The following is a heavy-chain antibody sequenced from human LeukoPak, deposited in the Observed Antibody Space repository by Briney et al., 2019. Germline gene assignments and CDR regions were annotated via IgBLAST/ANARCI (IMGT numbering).Heavy chain of an antibody. J-gene: IGHJ4*02. CDR3: VRDGDILTGYGLDY. D-gene: IGHD3-9*01. CDR1: GFTFSSHK. V-gene: IGHV3-33*05. CDR2: VSSDGSYK. Sequence: GGSLRLSCAASGFTFSSHKIHWVRQAPGKGLEWVAAVSSDGSYKYYADSVKGRFTISRDNSKKTLYLQMNSLRAEDTAVYYCVRDGDILTGYGLDYWGQGTLVTASS.